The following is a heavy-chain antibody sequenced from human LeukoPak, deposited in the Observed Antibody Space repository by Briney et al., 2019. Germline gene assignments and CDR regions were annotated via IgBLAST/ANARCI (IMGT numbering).Heavy chain of an antibody. V-gene: IGHV3-30*02. CDR3: AKDLGFWVYMDV. Sequence: GGSLRLSCAASGFTFSSYGMHWVRQAPGKGLEWVAFIRYDGSNKYYADSVKVRFIISRDNSKNTLYLQMNSLGAEDTAVYYCAKDLGFWVYMDVWGKGTTVTVSS. CDR1: GFTFSSYG. J-gene: IGHJ6*03. CDR2: IRYDGSNK. D-gene: IGHD3-3*01.